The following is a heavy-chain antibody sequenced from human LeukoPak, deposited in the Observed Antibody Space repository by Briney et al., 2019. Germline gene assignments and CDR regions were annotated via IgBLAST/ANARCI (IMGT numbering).Heavy chain of an antibody. CDR1: GFTFSSYG. CDR3: AREGYYDSSGWGNSMDV. CDR2: ISYDGSNK. D-gene: IGHD3-22*01. Sequence: GGSLRLSCAASGFTFSSYGMHWVRQAPGKGLEWVAVISYDGSNKYYANSVKGRFTISRDNSKNTLYLQMNSLRAEDTAVYYCAREGYYDSSGWGNSMDVWGQGTTVTVSS. J-gene: IGHJ6*02. V-gene: IGHV3-30*03.